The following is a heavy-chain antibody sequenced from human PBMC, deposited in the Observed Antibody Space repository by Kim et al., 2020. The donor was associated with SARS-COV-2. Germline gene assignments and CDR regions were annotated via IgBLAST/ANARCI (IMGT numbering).Heavy chain of an antibody. V-gene: IGHV3-72*01. Sequence: GGSLRLSCAASGFTFSDHYMDWVRQAPGKGLEWVGRTRNKANSYTTEYAASVKGRFTISRDDSKNSLYLQMNSLKTEDTAVYYCARTRYYYGMDVWGQGTTVTVSS. J-gene: IGHJ6*02. CDR2: TRNKANSYTT. CDR1: GFTFSDHY. CDR3: ARTRYYYGMDV.